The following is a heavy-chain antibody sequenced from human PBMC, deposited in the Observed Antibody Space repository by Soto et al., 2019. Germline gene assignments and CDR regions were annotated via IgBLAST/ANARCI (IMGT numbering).Heavy chain of an antibody. Sequence: QVQLVESGGGVVHPGRSLRLSCAASGFTFSTYAMHWVRQAPGKGLEWVAVISSDGSHKYYADSVKGRFTISRDNSKNTVFLQMDSLRAEDTAVYYCARPYWRNTRCYLYYYAMDVWGQGTTVTVSS. J-gene: IGHJ6*02. CDR3: ARPYWRNTRCYLYYYAMDV. CDR2: ISSDGSHK. D-gene: IGHD2-2*01. CDR1: GFTFSTYA. V-gene: IGHV3-30*04.